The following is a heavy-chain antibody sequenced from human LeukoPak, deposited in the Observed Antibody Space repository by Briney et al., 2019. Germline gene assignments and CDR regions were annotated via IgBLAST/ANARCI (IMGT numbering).Heavy chain of an antibody. D-gene: IGHD2-2*01. J-gene: IGHJ4*02. Sequence: ASVKVSCKASGYTFTSYGISWVRQAPGQGLEWMGWISAYNGNTNYAQKLQGRVTMTTDTSTSIAYMELRSLRSDDTAVYYCARALGTFIGYCSSTSCYDFDYWGQGTLVTVSS. CDR1: GYTFTSYG. CDR3: ARALGTFIGYCSSTSCYDFDY. V-gene: IGHV1-18*01. CDR2: ISAYNGNT.